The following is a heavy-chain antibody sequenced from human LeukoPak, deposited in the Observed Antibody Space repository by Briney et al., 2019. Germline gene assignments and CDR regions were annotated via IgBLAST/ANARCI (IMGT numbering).Heavy chain of an antibody. J-gene: IGHJ3*02. CDR2: IIPIFGTA. CDR1: GGTFSSYA. D-gene: IGHD3-10*01. CDR3: AREGEIRSRGAFDI. V-gene: IGHV1-69*13. Sequence: GASVKVSCKASGGTFSSYAISWVRQAPGQGLEWMGGIIPIFGTANYAQKFQGRVTITADESTSTAYMELSSLRSEDTAVYYCAREGEIRSRGAFDIWAQGTMVTVSS.